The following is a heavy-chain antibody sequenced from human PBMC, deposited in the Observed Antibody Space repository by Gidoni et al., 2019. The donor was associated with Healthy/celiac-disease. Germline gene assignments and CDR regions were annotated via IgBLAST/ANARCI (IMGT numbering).Heavy chain of an antibody. D-gene: IGHD5-12*01. Sequence: VPLVEAGEGLVQPGGSLRISCAASGFTCRDYYMSWIRQAPGKGLEWVAYISSSSSYTNYADSVKGRFTISSDNAKNSLYLQMNSLRAEDTAVYYCARERLAYSGYGYYFDYWGQGTLVTVSS. CDR2: ISSSSSYT. CDR3: ARERLAYSGYGYYFDY. V-gene: IGHV3-11*06. CDR1: GFTCRDYY. J-gene: IGHJ4*02.